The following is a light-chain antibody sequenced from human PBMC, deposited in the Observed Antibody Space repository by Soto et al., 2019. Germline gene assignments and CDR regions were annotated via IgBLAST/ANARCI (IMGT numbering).Light chain of an antibody. CDR3: VSYTSSTTYV. CDR1: SSDLGGSNF. V-gene: IGLV2-14*03. Sequence: QSVLHQPASVSDSPGQSITISCTGTSSDLGGSNFVSWYQQHPGKPPKLIIYDVANRPSGVSNRFSGSKSGSTASLIISRLQTEDEADYYCVSYTSSTTYVFGTGTKVTVL. J-gene: IGLJ1*01. CDR2: DVA.